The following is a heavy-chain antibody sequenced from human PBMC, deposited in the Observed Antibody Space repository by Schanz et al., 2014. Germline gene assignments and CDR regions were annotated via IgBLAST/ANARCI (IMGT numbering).Heavy chain of an antibody. Sequence: QVQLVQSGAEVKKPGASVRVSCKASGYTFTTYAMSWVRQAPGQGLEWMGWINTANGNAKYSANFQARVTITRDTSATTAYMELTNLRSEDTAVYYCARDLPYCDGGKCYSDGFDIWGQGTLXTISS. CDR2: INTANGNA. V-gene: IGHV1-3*04. J-gene: IGHJ3*02. CDR3: ARDLPYCDGGKCYSDGFDI. D-gene: IGHD2-21*01. CDR1: GYTFTTYA.